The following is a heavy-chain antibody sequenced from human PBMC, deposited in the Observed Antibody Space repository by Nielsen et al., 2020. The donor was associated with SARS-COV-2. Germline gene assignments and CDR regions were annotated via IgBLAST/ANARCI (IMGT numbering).Heavy chain of an antibody. V-gene: IGHV3-30*18. CDR3: AKETYSSSSY. CDR2: ISYDGSNK. D-gene: IGHD6-13*01. Sequence: GESLKISCAASGFTFSSYSMNWVRQAPGKGLEWVAVISYDGSNKYYADSVKGRFTISRDNSKNTLYLQMNSLRAEDTAVYYCAKETYSSSSYWGQGTLVTVSS. J-gene: IGHJ4*02. CDR1: GFTFSSYS.